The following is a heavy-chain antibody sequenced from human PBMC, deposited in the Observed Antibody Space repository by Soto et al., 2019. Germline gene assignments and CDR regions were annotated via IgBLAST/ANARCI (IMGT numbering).Heavy chain of an antibody. D-gene: IGHD1-1*01. CDR2: IGDRGVGT. CDR3: AHPRGYGIFDAYDV. CDR1: GFDFNSYA. Sequence: GGSLRLSCVASGFDFNSYAMSWVRQAPGKGLEWVSAIGDRGVGTFYADSVQGRVTISRDNSINTLYLRMNSLRTEDTAVYYCAHPRGYGIFDAYDVWGQGAMVTVSS. J-gene: IGHJ3*01. V-gene: IGHV3-23*01.